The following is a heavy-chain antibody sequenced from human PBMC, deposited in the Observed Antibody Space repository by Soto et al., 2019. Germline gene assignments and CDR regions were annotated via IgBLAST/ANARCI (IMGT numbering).Heavy chain of an antibody. CDR1: GYTFTNYA. Sequence: QVQLVQSGAEVKKPGASVKVSCKASGYTFTNYAMHWVRQAPGQRLEWMGWINAGNGNTKYSQQFQGRVTITRDRSASTAYMELSSLRSEDTAVYYCARSSGYYYLEYWGQGTLVTVSS. V-gene: IGHV1-3*01. CDR2: INAGNGNT. CDR3: ARSSGYYYLEY. J-gene: IGHJ4*02. D-gene: IGHD3-22*01.